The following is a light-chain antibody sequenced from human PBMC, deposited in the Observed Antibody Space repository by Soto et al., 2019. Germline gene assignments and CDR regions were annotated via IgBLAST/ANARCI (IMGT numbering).Light chain of an antibody. CDR3: QQYGSSPPFT. V-gene: IGKV3-20*01. Sequence: EIVLTQSPGTLSLSPGERATLSCRASQSVSSRYLAWYQQKPGQAPRLLMYGASNRATGIPDRFSGSGSGTELTLTISRLEPEDFAVYFCQQYGSSPPFTFGQGTKVEIK. CDR1: QSVSSRY. CDR2: GAS. J-gene: IGKJ2*01.